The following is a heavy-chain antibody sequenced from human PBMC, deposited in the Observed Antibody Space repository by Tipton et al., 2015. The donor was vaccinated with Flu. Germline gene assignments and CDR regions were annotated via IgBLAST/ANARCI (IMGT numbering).Heavy chain of an antibody. CDR2: ISTSSSYI. V-gene: IGHV3-21*01. Sequence: SLRLSCAASGFTFSSYRMNWVRQAPGKGLEWVSSISTSSSYIYYADSMKGRFTISRDNAKNSLYLQMNSLRAEDTAVYYCARDNYSYYGMDVWGQGTTVPVPS. CDR3: ARDNYSYYGMDV. J-gene: IGHJ6*02. CDR1: GFTFSSYR.